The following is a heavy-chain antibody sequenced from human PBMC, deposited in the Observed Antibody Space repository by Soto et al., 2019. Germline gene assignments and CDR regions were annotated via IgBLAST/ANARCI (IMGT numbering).Heavy chain of an antibody. Sequence: QVQLVQSGAEVKEPGSAVKVSCKAPADSFSSYGISWVRQAPGQGLEWMGGIIPIFGTTNYAEKFQGRVTITADYSTNTAYMELSSLRSEDTALYYCARVFPDGWVEPGVVRGYLDTWGRGTLVSFSS. D-gene: IGHD3-3*01. V-gene: IGHV1-69*01. CDR3: ARVFPDGWVEPGVVRGYLDT. CDR2: IIPIFGTT. J-gene: IGHJ4*02. CDR1: ADSFSSYG.